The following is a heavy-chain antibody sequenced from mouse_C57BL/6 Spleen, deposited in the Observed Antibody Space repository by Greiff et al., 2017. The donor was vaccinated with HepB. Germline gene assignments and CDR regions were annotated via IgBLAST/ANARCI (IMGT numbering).Heavy chain of an antibody. D-gene: IGHD1-1*01. CDR1: GYTFTDYY. CDR3: ARTTTVVATDYFDY. CDR2: INPNNGGT. Sequence: FQLQQSGPELVKPGASVKISCKASGYTFTDYYMNWVKQSHGKSLEWIGDINPNNGGTSYNQKFKGKATLTVDKSSSTAYMELRSLTSEDSAVYYCARTTTVVATDYFDYWGQGTTLTVSS. V-gene: IGHV1-26*01. J-gene: IGHJ2*01.